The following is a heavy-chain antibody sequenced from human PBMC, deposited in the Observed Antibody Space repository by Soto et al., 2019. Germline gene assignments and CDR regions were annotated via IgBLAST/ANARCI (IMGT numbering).Heavy chain of an antibody. Sequence: EVHLVESGGGLVRPGGSLRLACAASGSSFSSDHMSWVRQTPGKGLEWVSYISGRGVSGTGGATYYAASVKGRFTISRDNAKSSVFLQMDSLREEDTAVYYCTRDRANFWSDYYASLDSWGQGTLVTVSS. CDR2: ISGRGVSGTGGAT. D-gene: IGHD3-3*01. J-gene: IGHJ5*02. V-gene: IGHV3-48*02. CDR1: GSSFSSDH. CDR3: TRDRANFWSDYYASLDS.